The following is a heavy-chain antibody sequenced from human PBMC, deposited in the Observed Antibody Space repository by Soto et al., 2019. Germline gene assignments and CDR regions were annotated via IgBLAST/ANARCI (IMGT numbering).Heavy chain of an antibody. CDR2: IYYGGSA. V-gene: IGHV4-59*08. CDR1: GGSISTYY. Sequence: QVQLQESGPGLVKPSETLSLTCTVSGGSISTYYWSWIRQPPGKGLEWIGYIYYGGSANYNPSLKSRVTISVDTSKKQFSLNLWSVTVADTAVYYCARGGHCTDGVCSALDFWGQGTLVTVSS. D-gene: IGHD2-8*01. CDR3: ARGGHCTDGVCSALDF. J-gene: IGHJ4*02.